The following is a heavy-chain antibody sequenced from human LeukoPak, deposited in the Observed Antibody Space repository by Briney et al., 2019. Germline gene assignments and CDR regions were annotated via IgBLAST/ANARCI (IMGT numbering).Heavy chain of an antibody. CDR2: ISSSGSTI. Sequence: GGSLRLSCAASGFTFSSYEMNWVRQAPGEGLEWVSYISSSGSTIYYADSVKGRFTISRDSSKNTLFLQMNRLRPEAAAVYYCAKAPVTTCRGAYCYPFDYWGQGTLVTVSS. CDR1: GFTFSSYE. D-gene: IGHD2-21*01. V-gene: IGHV3-48*03. J-gene: IGHJ4*02. CDR3: AKAPVTTCRGAYCYPFDY.